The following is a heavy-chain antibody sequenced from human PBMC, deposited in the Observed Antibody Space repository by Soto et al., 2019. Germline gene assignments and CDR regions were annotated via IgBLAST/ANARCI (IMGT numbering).Heavy chain of an antibody. CDR1: GGTFGSYA. CDR3: ARAFSSGYYSAPDY. CDR2: IIPIFGTA. Sequence: SVKVSCKASGGTFGSYAISWVRQAPGQGLEWMGGIIPIFGTANYAQKFQGRVTITADESTSTAYMELSSLRSEDTAVYYCARAFSSGYYSAPDYWGQGTLVTVSS. D-gene: IGHD3-22*01. J-gene: IGHJ4*02. V-gene: IGHV1-69*13.